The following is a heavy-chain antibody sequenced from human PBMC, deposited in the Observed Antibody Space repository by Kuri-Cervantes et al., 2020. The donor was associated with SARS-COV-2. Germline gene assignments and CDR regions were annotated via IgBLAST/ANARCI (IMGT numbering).Heavy chain of an antibody. CDR2: IYYSGST. Sequence: SETLSLTCTVSGGSISSYYWSWIRQPAGKGLEWIGSIYYSGSTYYNPSLKSRVTISVDTSKNQFSLKLSSVTAADTAVYYCATRFLEWDYWGQGTLVTVSS. CDR1: GGSISSYY. D-gene: IGHD3-3*01. J-gene: IGHJ4*02. CDR3: ATRFLEWDY. V-gene: IGHV4-59*05.